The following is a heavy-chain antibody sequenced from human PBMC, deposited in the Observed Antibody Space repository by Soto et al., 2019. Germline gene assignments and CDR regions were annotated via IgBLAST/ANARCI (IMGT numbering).Heavy chain of an antibody. CDR2: MNLGGSG. Sequence: SETLSLTCALYGGSFSGYYWSWIRQTPGKRLEWIGDMNLGGSGNYNPSLKSRVTFSMDPSKNQFSLKLESVIAADTAVYYCARYGSSWSKYLQYWGRGSLVTVSS. J-gene: IGHJ1*01. D-gene: IGHD6-13*01. CDR1: GGSFSGYY. CDR3: ARYGSSWSKYLQY. V-gene: IGHV4-34*01.